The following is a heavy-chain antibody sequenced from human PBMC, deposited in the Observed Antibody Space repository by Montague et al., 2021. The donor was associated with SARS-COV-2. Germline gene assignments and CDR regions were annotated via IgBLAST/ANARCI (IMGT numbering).Heavy chain of an antibody. V-gene: IGHV4-61*02. CDR3: ARDQEMASQPGYFDA. D-gene: IGHD5-24*01. CDR1: GDSMSSGRYY. J-gene: IGHJ4*02. Sequence: TLSLTCTVSGDSMSSGRYYWTWIRQPAGKRLEWIGRIYSSGTTNYNPSLKSRVTLLVDTSKNQFSLKLNSVTAADTAVYFCARDQEMASQPGYFDAWGQGSLVTVFS. CDR2: IYSSGTT.